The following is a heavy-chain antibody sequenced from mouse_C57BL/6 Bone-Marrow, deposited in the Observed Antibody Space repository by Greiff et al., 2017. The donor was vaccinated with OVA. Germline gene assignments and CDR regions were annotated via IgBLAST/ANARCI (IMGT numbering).Heavy chain of an antibody. Sequence: ESGPGLVKPSQSLSLTCSVTGYSITSGYYWNWIRQFPGNKLEWMGYISYDGSNNYNPSLKNRISITRDTSKNQFFLKLNSVTTEDTATYYCARVMITTGSYFDYWGQGTTLTVSS. V-gene: IGHV3-6*01. CDR3: ARVMITTGSYFDY. D-gene: IGHD2-4*01. J-gene: IGHJ2*01. CDR2: ISYDGSN. CDR1: GYSITSGYY.